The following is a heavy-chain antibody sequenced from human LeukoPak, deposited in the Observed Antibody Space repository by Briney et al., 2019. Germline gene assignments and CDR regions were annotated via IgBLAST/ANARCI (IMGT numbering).Heavy chain of an antibody. CDR2: IYYSGST. CDR1: GGSISSSSYY. J-gene: IGHJ5*02. D-gene: IGHD3-10*01. V-gene: IGHV4-39*07. Sequence: SETLSLTCTVSGGSISSSSYYWGWIRQPPGKGLEWIGSIYYSGSTYYNPSLKSRVTISVDTSKNQFSLKLSSVTAADTAMYYCARDQRVTMVRGVGAWGQGTLVTVSS. CDR3: ARDQRVTMVRGVGA.